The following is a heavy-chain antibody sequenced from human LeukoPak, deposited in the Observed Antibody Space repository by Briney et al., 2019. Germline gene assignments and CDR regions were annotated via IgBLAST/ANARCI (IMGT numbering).Heavy chain of an antibody. CDR1: GFTFTNYT. CDR2: TSYDGSNI. D-gene: IGHD6-19*01. CDR3: ASIYSRGWFKPFEY. Sequence: GGSLRLSCAASGFTFTNYTMHWVHQAPGKGLECVVVTSYDGSNIYYADSVKGRFTISRDNSKNTLYLQMNSLRAGDTAVYYCASIYSRGWFKPFEYWGQGTLVTVSS. J-gene: IGHJ4*02. V-gene: IGHV3-30*01.